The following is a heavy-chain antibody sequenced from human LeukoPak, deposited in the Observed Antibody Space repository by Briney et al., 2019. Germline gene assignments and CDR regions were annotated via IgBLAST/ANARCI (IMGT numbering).Heavy chain of an antibody. CDR3: ARQGSTFENYYYLYMDV. V-gene: IGHV5-51*01. D-gene: IGHD2-2*01. Sequence: GESLKISCKGSGYNFDTYWIAWVRQMPGKGLEWMGMIYPGNSNTRYSPSFQGQVTFSADKSITTAYLQWTTLKASDTAMYYCARQGSTFENYYYLYMDVWGRGTTVTVSS. J-gene: IGHJ6*03. CDR1: GYNFDTYW. CDR2: IYPGNSNT.